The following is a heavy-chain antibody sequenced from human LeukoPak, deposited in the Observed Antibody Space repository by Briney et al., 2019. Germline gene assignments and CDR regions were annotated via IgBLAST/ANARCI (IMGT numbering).Heavy chain of an antibody. Sequence: PSETLSLTCAVYGGSFSGYYWSWIRQPPGKALECIVEINHSGSTNYNPSLKSRVTISVDTSKNQFSLKLSSVTAADTAVYYCARLTASSGYYYVKGFGYFDYWGQGTLVTVSS. CDR1: GGSFSGYY. D-gene: IGHD3-22*01. CDR3: ARLTASSGYYYVKGFGYFDY. J-gene: IGHJ4*02. CDR2: INHSGST. V-gene: IGHV4-34*01.